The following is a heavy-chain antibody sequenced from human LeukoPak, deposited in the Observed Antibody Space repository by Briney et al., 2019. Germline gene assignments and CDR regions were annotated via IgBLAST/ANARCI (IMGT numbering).Heavy chain of an antibody. J-gene: IGHJ4*02. CDR1: GFTFSGCW. CDR3: VRVNYYLDY. D-gene: IGHD1-20*01. Sequence: PGGSLRLSCAASGFTFSGCWMSWVRQAPGKGLEWVATIKEGGSQKYYLDSLKGRFTISRDNAKNSLYLQMNSLRAEDTAVYFCVRVNYYLDYWGQGTLVTVSS. CDR2: IKEGGSQK. V-gene: IGHV3-7*01.